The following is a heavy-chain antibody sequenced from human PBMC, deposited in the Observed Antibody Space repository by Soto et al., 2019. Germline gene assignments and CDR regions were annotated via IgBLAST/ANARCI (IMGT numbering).Heavy chain of an antibody. J-gene: IGHJ5*02. CDR2: ISYDGSNK. Sequence: PGGSLRLSCAASGFTFSSYGMHWVRQAPGKGLEWVAVISYDGSNKYYADSVKGRFTISRDNSKNTLYLKMNSLRAEDTAVYYCAKEAYDSSGYYPNWFDPWGQGTLVTVSS. CDR1: GFTFSSYG. V-gene: IGHV3-30*18. D-gene: IGHD3-22*01. CDR3: AKEAYDSSGYYPNWFDP.